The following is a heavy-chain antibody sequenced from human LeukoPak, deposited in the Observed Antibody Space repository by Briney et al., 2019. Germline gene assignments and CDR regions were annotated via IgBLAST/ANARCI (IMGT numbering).Heavy chain of an antibody. CDR2: IIPIFGTA. CDR1: GYTFTGYY. V-gene: IGHV1-69*05. CDR3: ARGADHLTYYDYVWGSYRYTYFDY. J-gene: IGHJ4*02. D-gene: IGHD3-16*02. Sequence: SVKVSCKASGYTFTGYYMHWVRQAPGQGLEWMGGIIPIFGTANYAQKFQGRVTITTDESTSTAYMELSSLRSEDTAVYYCARGADHLTYYDYVWGSYRYTYFDYWGQGTLVTVSS.